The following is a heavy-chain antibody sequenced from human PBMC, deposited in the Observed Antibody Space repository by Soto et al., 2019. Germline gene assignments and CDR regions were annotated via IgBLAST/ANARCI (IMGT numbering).Heavy chain of an antibody. Sequence: PGGSLRLSCAVSGFTFGNYWMHWVRQAPGKGLVWVSRVSPDGRTATYADSVKGRFTISRDNAKSTLYLQMNSLRAEDTAVYYCADSWLTTSYWGRGTLVTVSS. D-gene: IGHD3-10*01. V-gene: IGHV3-74*01. CDR1: GFTFGNYW. CDR3: ADSWLTTSY. CDR2: VSPDGRTA. J-gene: IGHJ4*02.